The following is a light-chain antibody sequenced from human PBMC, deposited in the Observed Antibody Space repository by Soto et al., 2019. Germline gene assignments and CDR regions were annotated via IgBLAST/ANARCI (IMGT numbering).Light chain of an antibody. Sequence: EILLTQSPGTLSLSPGERATLSCRASQSVSSSYLAWYKQKPGQAPRLLIYGASSRATGIPDSFSGSASGTDFTLTISRLEPEDFAVYYCQQYGSSQTFGHGTKVDIK. CDR1: QSVSSSY. CDR3: QQYGSSQT. J-gene: IGKJ1*01. V-gene: IGKV3-20*01. CDR2: GAS.